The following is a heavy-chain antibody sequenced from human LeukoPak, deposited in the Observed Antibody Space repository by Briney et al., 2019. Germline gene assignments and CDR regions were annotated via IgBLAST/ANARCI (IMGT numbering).Heavy chain of an antibody. CDR2: VSYTGNT. J-gene: IGHJ6*03. D-gene: IGHD3-3*01. CDR1: GVSISDYY. CDR3: AGTIFGVVYFYYYYMDV. Sequence: SETLSLTCTVSGVSISDYYWSWIRQPPGKGLEWMGYVSYTGNTNYNPSLKSRVTISADTSKNQFSLKLSSVTAADTAMYYCAGTIFGVVYFYYYYMDVWGKGTTVTVSS. V-gene: IGHV4-59*01.